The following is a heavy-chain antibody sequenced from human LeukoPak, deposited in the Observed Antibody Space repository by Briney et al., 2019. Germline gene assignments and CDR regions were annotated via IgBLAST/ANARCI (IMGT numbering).Heavy chain of an antibody. V-gene: IGHV3-15*01. CDR2: IKSKTAGGTT. Sequence: PGGSLTLSCAASGLSVSDAWMSWVRRAPGKGLEWVGRIKSKTAGGTTDYVASVKGRFTISRDDSRNTLYLQMNSLKTEDTAVYYCTGPPVWGQGTLVTVSS. J-gene: IGHJ4*02. CDR3: TGPPV. CDR1: GLSVSDAW.